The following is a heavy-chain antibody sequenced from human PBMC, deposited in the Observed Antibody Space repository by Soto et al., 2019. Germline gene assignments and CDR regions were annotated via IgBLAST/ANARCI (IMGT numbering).Heavy chain of an antibody. CDR2: INHSGRT. CDR3: ARGRDSSSWYYFDY. V-gene: IGHV4-34*01. D-gene: IGHD6-13*01. J-gene: IGHJ4*02. CDR1: GGSFSGYY. Sequence: QVQLQQWGAGLLNPSETLSLPCAVYGGSFSGYYWSWIRQPQGRGLEWIGEINHSGRTNYNPSLKSRVTISVDTSKNQFSLKLSSVTAADTAVYYCARGRDSSSWYYFDYWGQGTLVTVSS.